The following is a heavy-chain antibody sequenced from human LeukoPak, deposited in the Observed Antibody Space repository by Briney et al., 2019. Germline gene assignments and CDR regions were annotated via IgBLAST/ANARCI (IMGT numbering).Heavy chain of an antibody. Sequence: PGGSLRLSCVASGFTFSSYGMHWVRQAPGKGLEWVAVILYDGSNKYNADSVKGRFTISRDTSKNTLYLQMSSLRPEDTAVYYCAKAWRAHGDYHTFDIWGQGTMVTVSS. CDR3: AKAWRAHGDYHTFDI. J-gene: IGHJ3*02. V-gene: IGHV3-30*18. D-gene: IGHD4-17*01. CDR2: ILYDGSNK. CDR1: GFTFSSYG.